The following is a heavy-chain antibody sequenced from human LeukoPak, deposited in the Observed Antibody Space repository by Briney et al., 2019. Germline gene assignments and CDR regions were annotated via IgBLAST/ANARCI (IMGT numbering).Heavy chain of an antibody. Sequence: PSETLSLTCAVYGGSFSGYYWSWIRQPPGKGLEWIGEINHSGSTNYNPSLKSRVTISVDTSKNQFSLKLSSVTAADTAVYYCARRSLGYCSSTSCYASYYYYYYMDVWGKGTTVTISS. D-gene: IGHD2-2*01. CDR1: GGSFSGYY. CDR3: ARRSLGYCSSTSCYASYYYYYYMDV. CDR2: INHSGST. J-gene: IGHJ6*03. V-gene: IGHV4-34*01.